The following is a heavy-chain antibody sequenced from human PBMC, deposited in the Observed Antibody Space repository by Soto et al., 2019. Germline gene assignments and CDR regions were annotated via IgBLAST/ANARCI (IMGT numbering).Heavy chain of an antibody. CDR1: GFTFSDYA. CDR2: VSHDGRNT. Sequence: VQLVESGGGVVQPGRSLRLSCAASGFTFSDYAMHWVRQAPGKGLEWVAVVSHDGRNTHYADSVKGRFTISRDSSKNTVSLEMTGLRAEDTAFYYCAKGGRQWLVTSDFNYWGQGALVTVSS. D-gene: IGHD6-19*01. V-gene: IGHV3-30*18. CDR3: AKGGRQWLVTSDFNY. J-gene: IGHJ4*02.